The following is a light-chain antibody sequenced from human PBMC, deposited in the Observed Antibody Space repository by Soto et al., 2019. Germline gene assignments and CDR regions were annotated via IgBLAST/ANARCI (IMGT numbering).Light chain of an antibody. Sequence: DIQMTQSPSSLSASVGDRVTITCRASQSISTYLNWYQQKPGKAPKLLILVASTLPSGVPSRFSGSGSGTDFTLTISSLESEDFAVYYCQQRANWPLTFGGGTKVDIK. CDR3: QQRANWPLT. CDR2: VAS. V-gene: IGKV1-39*01. CDR1: QSISTY. J-gene: IGKJ4*01.